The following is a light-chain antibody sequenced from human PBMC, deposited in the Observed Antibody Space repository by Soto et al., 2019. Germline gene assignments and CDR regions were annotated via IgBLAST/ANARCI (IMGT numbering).Light chain of an antibody. CDR2: GAS. CDR1: QSVSTN. J-gene: IGKJ2*01. Sequence: EIVMTQSPATLSVSPGERATLSCRASQSVSTNLAWYQQKPGQAPRLLMYGASTMATGIPARCSSSGSGTEFTLTISSLQSEDFAVYYCQQYHNWPPYTFGQGTKLEIK. V-gene: IGKV3-15*01. CDR3: QQYHNWPPYT.